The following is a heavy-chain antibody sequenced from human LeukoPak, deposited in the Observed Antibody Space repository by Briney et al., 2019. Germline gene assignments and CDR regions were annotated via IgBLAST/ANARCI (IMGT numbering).Heavy chain of an antibody. J-gene: IGHJ4*02. Sequence: NPSETLSLTCTVSGGSISSSSYYWGWIRQPPGKGLEWIGSIYYSGSTYYNPSLKSRVTISVDTSKNQFSLKLSSVTAADTAVYYCARDHGVVVAATYTFDYWGQGTLVTVSS. D-gene: IGHD2-15*01. CDR3: ARDHGVVVAATYTFDY. V-gene: IGHV4-39*07. CDR1: GGSISSSSYY. CDR2: IYYSGST.